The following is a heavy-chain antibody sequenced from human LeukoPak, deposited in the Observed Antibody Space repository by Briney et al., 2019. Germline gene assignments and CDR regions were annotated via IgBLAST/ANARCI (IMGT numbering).Heavy chain of an antibody. J-gene: IGHJ6*03. CDR2: ISSSSSYI. CDR1: GFTFSSCS. CDR3: ARDRHLYDSSGSPYYYYYYMDV. Sequence: GGSLRLSCAASGFTFSSCSMNWVRQAPGKGLEWVSSISSSSSYIYYADSVKGRFTISRDNAKNSLYLQMNSLRAEDTAVYCCARDRHLYDSSGSPYYYYYYMDVWGKGTTVTVSS. V-gene: IGHV3-21*01. D-gene: IGHD3-22*01.